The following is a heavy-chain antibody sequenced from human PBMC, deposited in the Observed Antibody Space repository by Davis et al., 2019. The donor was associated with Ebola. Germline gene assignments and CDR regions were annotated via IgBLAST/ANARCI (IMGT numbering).Heavy chain of an antibody. CDR1: GYSFTSYW. V-gene: IGHV5-51*01. J-gene: IGHJ5*02. D-gene: IGHD6-19*01. CDR2: IYPGDSDT. CDR3: ARQRRAVVNWFDP. Sequence: GESLKFSCKGSGYSFTSYWIGWVRQMPGKGLEWMGIIYPGDSDTRYSPSFQGQVTISADKSISTAYLQWSSLKASDTAMYYCARQRRAVVNWFDPWGQGTLVTVSS.